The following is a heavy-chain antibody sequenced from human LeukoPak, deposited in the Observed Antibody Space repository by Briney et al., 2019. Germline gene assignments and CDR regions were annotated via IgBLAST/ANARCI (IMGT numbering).Heavy chain of an antibody. CDR1: GYTLTELS. CDR3: ARGGYSYGLVAQIYYYYMDV. V-gene: IGHV1-24*01. J-gene: IGHJ6*03. D-gene: IGHD5-18*01. Sequence: GASVKVSCKVSGYTLTELSMHWVRQAPGKGLEWMGGFDPEDGETIYAQKFRGRVTMTEDTSTDTAYMELSSLRSDDTAVYYCARGGYSYGLVAQIYYYYMDVWGKGTTVTISS. CDR2: FDPEDGET.